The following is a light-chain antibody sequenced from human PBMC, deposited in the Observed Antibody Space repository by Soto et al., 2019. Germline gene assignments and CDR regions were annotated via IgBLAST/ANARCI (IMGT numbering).Light chain of an antibody. CDR1: SGHSSYI. J-gene: IGLJ3*02. CDR2: LEGSGSY. V-gene: IGLV4-60*02. Sequence: QLVLTQSSSASASLGSSVKLTCTLSSGHSSYIIAWHQQQPGKAPRYLMKLEGSGSYNKGSEVPARFSGSSSGADRYLTISTLQFEDEADYYCETWDFNTRVFGGGTQVTVL. CDR3: ETWDFNTRV.